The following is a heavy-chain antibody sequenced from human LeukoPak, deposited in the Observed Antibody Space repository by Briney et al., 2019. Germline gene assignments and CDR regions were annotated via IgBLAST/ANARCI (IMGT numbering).Heavy chain of an antibody. Sequence: GGSLRLSCAASGFTFSNYGMSWVRQAPGKGLGWVSSISGSGDSTYYADSVKGRFTIPRDNSKNTLYLQMNSLRAEDTAVYYCAKDRGIISDYWGQGTLVTVSS. D-gene: IGHD3-10*01. J-gene: IGHJ4*02. CDR2: ISGSGDST. CDR3: AKDRGIISDY. CDR1: GFTFSNYG. V-gene: IGHV3-23*01.